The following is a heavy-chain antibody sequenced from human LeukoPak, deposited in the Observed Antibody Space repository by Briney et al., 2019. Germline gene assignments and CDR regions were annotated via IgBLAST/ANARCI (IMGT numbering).Heavy chain of an antibody. CDR2: ISSSGSTI. CDR1: GFTFSSYE. Sequence: GGSLRLSCAASGFTFSSYEMNWVRQAPGKGLEWVSYISSSGSTIYYADSVKGRFTISRDNSKNTLYLQMNSLRAEDTAVHYCAKDGPWELRPDYFDYWGQGTLVTVSS. CDR3: AKDGPWELRPDYFDY. V-gene: IGHV3-48*03. D-gene: IGHD1-26*01. J-gene: IGHJ4*02.